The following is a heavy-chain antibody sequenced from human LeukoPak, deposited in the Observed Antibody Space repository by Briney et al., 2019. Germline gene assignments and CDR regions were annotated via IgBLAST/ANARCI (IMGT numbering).Heavy chain of an antibody. CDR3: GRLSDYESNSGRSWWFDP. CDR1: GGSISSGGYY. D-gene: IGHD2/OR15-2a*01. Sequence: SETLSLTCTVSGGSISSGGYYWSWIRQHPGKGLEWIGYIYYSGSTYYNPSLKSRVTISVDTSKNQFSLKLSSVTAEDTAVYDCGRLSDYESNSGRSWWFDPWGQGTLVTVSS. J-gene: IGHJ5*02. V-gene: IGHV4-31*03. CDR2: IYYSGST.